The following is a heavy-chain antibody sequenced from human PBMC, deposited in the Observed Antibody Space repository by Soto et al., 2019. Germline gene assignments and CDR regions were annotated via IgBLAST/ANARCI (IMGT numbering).Heavy chain of an antibody. D-gene: IGHD6-25*01. CDR1: GFTFTDYW. J-gene: IGHJ5*02. CDR2: IKQDGSGT. V-gene: IGHV3-7*01. CDR3: ARDKRAAETPYNWFDP. Sequence: EVQLVESGGGLVQPGGSLRLSCASAGFTFTDYWMSWIRRAPGKGLEWVANIKQDGSGTNYVDSVKGRFTISRDNTKNLLFLQMDSLKVEDAAVYYCARDKRAAETPYNWFDPWGQGTLVTVSS.